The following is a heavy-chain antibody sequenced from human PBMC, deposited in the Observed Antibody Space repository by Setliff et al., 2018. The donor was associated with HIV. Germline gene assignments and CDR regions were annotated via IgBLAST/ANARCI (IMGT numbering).Heavy chain of an antibody. CDR2: VYKTGTT. Sequence: PSETLSLTCAVYGGSFSGYYWSWIRQPAGKGLEWIGHVYKTGTTNYNPSLKSRVTISVDTSKSQFSLNLSSVTAADTAVYYCATYGIVGATGYFQHWGQGTLVTVS. D-gene: IGHD1-26*01. CDR3: ATYGIVGATGYFQH. CDR1: GGSFSGYY. J-gene: IGHJ1*01. V-gene: IGHV4-59*10.